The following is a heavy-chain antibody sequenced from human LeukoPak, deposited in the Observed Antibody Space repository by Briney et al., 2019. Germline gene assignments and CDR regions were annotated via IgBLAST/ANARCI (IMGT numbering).Heavy chain of an antibody. Sequence: ASVKVSCKASGYTFTSYGISWVRQAPGQGLEWMGWIGAYNGNTNYAQKLQGRVTMTTDTSTSTAYMELRSLRSDDTAVYYCARGYYYDSSGYYLPYAWGQGTLVTVSS. CDR3: ARGYYYDSSGYYLPYA. CDR2: IGAYNGNT. V-gene: IGHV1-18*01. J-gene: IGHJ5*02. D-gene: IGHD3-22*01. CDR1: GYTFTSYG.